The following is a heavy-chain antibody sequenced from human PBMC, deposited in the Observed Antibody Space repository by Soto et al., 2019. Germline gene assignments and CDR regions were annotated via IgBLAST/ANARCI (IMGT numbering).Heavy chain of an antibody. V-gene: IGHV1-3*01. D-gene: IGHD5-18*01. J-gene: IGHJ6*02. CDR3: AGWVVDTAMVTFLPYYYYGMDV. CDR1: GYTFTSYA. Sequence: GASVKVSCKASGYTFTSYAMHWVRQAPGQRLEWMGWINAGNGNTKYSQKFQGRVTITRDTSASTAYMELSSLRSEDTAVYYCAGWVVDTAMVTFLPYYYYGMDVWGQGTTVTVSS. CDR2: INAGNGNT.